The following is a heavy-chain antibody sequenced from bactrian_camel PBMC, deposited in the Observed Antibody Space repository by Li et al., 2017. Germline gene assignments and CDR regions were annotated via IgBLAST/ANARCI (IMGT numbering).Heavy chain of an antibody. CDR1: GDTEDTNF. D-gene: IGHD3*01. CDR2: IYTRGTSA. V-gene: IGHV3S54*01. CDR3: AATRQTNLALLRAEKYDY. J-gene: IGHJ4*01. Sequence: HVQLVESGGGSVQPGGSLTLACAVSGDTEDTNFVAWFRQAPGREREGVATIYTRGTSAHYAETVKGRFTISQDNRKDTLYLQMNNLRPEDTGLYFCAATRQTNLALLRAEKYDYWGQGTQVTVS.